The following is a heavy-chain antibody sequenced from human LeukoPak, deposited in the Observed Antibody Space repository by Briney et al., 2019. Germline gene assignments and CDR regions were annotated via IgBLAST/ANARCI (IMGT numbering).Heavy chain of an antibody. Sequence: ASVKVSCKASGYTFTSYGISWVRQAPGQGLEWMGWISAYNGNTNYAQKLQGRVTMTTDTSTSTAYMELRSLRSDDTAVYYCARDLDQFSGRFGGFGHDFWGQGTLVTVSS. D-gene: IGHD1-26*01. CDR3: ARDLDQFSGRFGGFGHDF. CDR1: GYTFTSYG. V-gene: IGHV1-18*01. CDR2: ISAYNGNT. J-gene: IGHJ4*02.